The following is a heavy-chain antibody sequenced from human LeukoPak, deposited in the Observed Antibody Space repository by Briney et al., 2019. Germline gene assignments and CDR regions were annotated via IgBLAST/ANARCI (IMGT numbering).Heavy chain of an antibody. CDR2: IYYSGSS. V-gene: IGHV4-59*01. Sequence: PSETLSLTCTVSGGSITSYYWSWIRQPPGKGLEWIGYIYYSGSSNYNPSLKSRVTISLDTSKNQFSLNLSSVTAADTAVYYCARDYYGDYAFDIWGQGTMVTVSS. CDR3: ARDYYGDYAFDI. D-gene: IGHD4-17*01. J-gene: IGHJ3*02. CDR1: GGSITSYY.